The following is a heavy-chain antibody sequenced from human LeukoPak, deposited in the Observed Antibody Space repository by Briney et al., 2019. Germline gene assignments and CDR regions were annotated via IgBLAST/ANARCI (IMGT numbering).Heavy chain of an antibody. D-gene: IGHD3-3*01. CDR2: IYYSGST. V-gene: IGHV4-59*01. Sequence: SETLSLTCTVSGGSISSYYWSWIRQPPGKGLEWIGYIYYSGSTNYNPSLKSRVTISVDTSENQFSLKLSSVTAADTAVYYCATRRDFWSGYAYYYMDVWGKGTTVTVSS. CDR1: GGSISSYY. CDR3: ATRRDFWSGYAYYYMDV. J-gene: IGHJ6*03.